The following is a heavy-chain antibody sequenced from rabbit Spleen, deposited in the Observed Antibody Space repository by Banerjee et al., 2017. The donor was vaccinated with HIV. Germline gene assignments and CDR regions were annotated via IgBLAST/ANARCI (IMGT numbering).Heavy chain of an antibody. CDR3: ARAPDGGVYYMTFNL. V-gene: IGHV1S7*01. D-gene: IGHD1-1*01. J-gene: IGHJ4*01. CDR2: IVPIFGVT. Sequence: QLKETGGGLVQPGGSLTLSCKASGFDFSTYSMSWVRQAPGKGLEWIGYIVPIFGVTYYANWVNGRFTISSHNAQNTLYLQLNSLTAADTATYFCARAPDGGVYYMTFNLLGPGTLVTVS. CDR1: GFDFSTYS.